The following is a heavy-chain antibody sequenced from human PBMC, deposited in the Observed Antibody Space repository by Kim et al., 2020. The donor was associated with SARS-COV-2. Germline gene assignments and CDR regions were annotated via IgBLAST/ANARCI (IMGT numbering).Heavy chain of an antibody. CDR2: TA. J-gene: IGHJ6*02. V-gene: IGHV1-69*01. Sequence: TANYDRTVQDRATMTADESTSTAYMELSSLRSEGTAVYYCARDPKRWDMDVWGQGNTVTVSS. D-gene: IGHD1-26*01. CDR3: ARDPKRWDMDV.